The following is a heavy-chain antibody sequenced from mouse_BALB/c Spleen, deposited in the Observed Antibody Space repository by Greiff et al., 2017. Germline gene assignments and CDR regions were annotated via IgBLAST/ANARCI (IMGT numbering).Heavy chain of an antibody. CDR2: ISSGSSTI. CDR3: ARSRYYYGSSYAMDY. D-gene: IGHD1-1*01. V-gene: IGHV5-17*02. CDR1: GFTFSSFG. Sequence: EVKLMESGGGLVQPGGSRKLSCAASGFTFSSFGMHWVRQAPEKGLEWVAYISSGSSTIYYADTVKGRFTISRDNPKNTLFLQMTSLRSEDTAMYYCARSRYYYGSSYAMDYWGQGTSVTVSS. J-gene: IGHJ4*01.